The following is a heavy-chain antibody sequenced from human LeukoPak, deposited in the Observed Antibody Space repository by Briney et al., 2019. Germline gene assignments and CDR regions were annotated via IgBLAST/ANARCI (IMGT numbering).Heavy chain of an antibody. CDR3: ARVLMVYAVDY. Sequence: PSETLSLTCAVYGGSFSGYYWSWIRQPPGKGLEWIGEINHSGSTNYNPSLKSRVTISVDTSKNQFSLKLSSVTAADTAVYYCARVLMVYAVDYWGQGTLVTVSS. CDR1: GGSFSGYY. V-gene: IGHV4-34*01. CDR2: INHSGST. D-gene: IGHD2-8*01. J-gene: IGHJ4*02.